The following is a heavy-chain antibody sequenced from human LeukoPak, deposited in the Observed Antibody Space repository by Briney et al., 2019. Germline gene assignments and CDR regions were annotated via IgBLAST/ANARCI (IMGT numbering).Heavy chain of an antibody. J-gene: IGHJ4*02. CDR2: IYYSGST. CDR1: GGSINSYY. Sequence: SETLSLTCTVSGGSINSYYWSWIRQPPGKGLEWIGYIYYSGSTNYNPSLRSRVTISVDTSKNQFSLKVSSVTAADTAVYYCARVGDYYGSGTYYRHWGRGTLVTVSS. CDR3: ARVGDYYGSGTYYRH. D-gene: IGHD3-10*01. V-gene: IGHV4-59*08.